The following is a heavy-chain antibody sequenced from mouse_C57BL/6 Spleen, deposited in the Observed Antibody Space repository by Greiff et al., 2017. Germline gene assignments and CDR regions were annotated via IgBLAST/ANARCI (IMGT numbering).Heavy chain of an antibody. V-gene: IGHV1-39*01. CDR2: INPNYGTT. CDR1: GYSFTDYN. Sequence: VQLKQSGPELVKPGASVKISCKASGYSFTDYNMNWVKQSNGKSLEWIGVINPNYGTTSYNQKFKGKATLTVDPSSSTAYMQLNSLTSEDSAVYYCARGYDYDGAWFAYWGQGTLVTVSA. CDR3: ARGYDYDGAWFAY. J-gene: IGHJ3*01. D-gene: IGHD2-4*01.